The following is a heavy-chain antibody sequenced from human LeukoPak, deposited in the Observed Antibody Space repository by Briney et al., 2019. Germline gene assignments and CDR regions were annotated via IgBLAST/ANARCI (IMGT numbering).Heavy chain of an antibody. CDR2: FDPEDGET. D-gene: IGHD6-13*01. CDR3: ATLTPKYSSSWYHHDY. Sequence: ASVKVSCKVSGYTLTELSMHWVRQAPGKGLEWMGGFDPEDGETIYAQKFQGRVTMTEDTSTDTAYMELSSLRSEDTAVYYCATLTPKYSSSWYHHDYWGQGTLVTVSS. CDR1: GYTLTELS. V-gene: IGHV1-24*01. J-gene: IGHJ4*02.